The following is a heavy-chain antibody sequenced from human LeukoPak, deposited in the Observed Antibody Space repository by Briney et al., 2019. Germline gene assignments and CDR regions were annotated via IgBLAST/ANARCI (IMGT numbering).Heavy chain of an antibody. Sequence: GGSLRLSCAASGFTFSSYWMSWVRQAPGKGLEWVANIKQDGSEKYYVDSVKGRFTISRDNAKNSLYLQMNSLRAEDTAIYYCAKWLRVATTFFDYWGQGTLVTVSS. CDR1: GFTFSSYW. CDR3: AKWLRVATTFFDY. CDR2: IKQDGSEK. D-gene: IGHD5-24*01. J-gene: IGHJ4*02. V-gene: IGHV3-7*03.